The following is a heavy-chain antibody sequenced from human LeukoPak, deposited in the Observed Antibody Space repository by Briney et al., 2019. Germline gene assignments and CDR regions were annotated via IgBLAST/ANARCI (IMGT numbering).Heavy chain of an antibody. D-gene: IGHD6-25*01. Sequence: SETLSLTCTVSGGSITSYYWSWIRQPLGKGLEWIAFLHTSGDTNSNPALKTRATISVDMFKNQFSLRLGSVTAADTAVYYWARHAADYYYMDVWGQGTTVTVS. CDR3: ARHAADYYYMDV. J-gene: IGHJ6*03. CDR1: GGSITSYY. CDR2: LHTSGDT. V-gene: IGHV4-4*09.